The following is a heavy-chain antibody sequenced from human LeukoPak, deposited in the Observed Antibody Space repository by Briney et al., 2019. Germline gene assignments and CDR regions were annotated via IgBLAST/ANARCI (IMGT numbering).Heavy chain of an antibody. CDR2: INHSGST. V-gene: IGHV4-34*01. Sequence: PSETLSLTCAVYGGSFSGYYWSWIRQPPGRGLEWIGEINHSGSTSYSASLKSRVTISVDTSKNQFSLKLNSVTAADTAVYYCAAADYGDYVAPLGYWGQGTLVTVSS. D-gene: IGHD4-17*01. J-gene: IGHJ4*02. CDR3: AAADYGDYVAPLGY. CDR1: GGSFSGYY.